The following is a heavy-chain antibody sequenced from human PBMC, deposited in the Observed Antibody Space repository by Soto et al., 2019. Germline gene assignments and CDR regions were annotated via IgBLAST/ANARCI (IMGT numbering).Heavy chain of an antibody. CDR3: ARDLRQLERGDGYYYYGMDV. D-gene: IGHD1-1*01. Sequence: QVQLVQSGAEVKKPGASVKVSCKASGYTFTGYYMHWVRQAPGQGLEWMGWINPNSGGTNYAQKCQGWVTMTRDTSISTAYMELSRLRSDDTAVYYCARDLRQLERGDGYYYYGMDVWGQGTTVTVSS. CDR1: GYTFTGYY. V-gene: IGHV1-2*04. CDR2: INPNSGGT. J-gene: IGHJ6*02.